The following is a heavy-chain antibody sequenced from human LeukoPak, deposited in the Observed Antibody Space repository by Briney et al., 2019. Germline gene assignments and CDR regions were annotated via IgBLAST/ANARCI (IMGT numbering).Heavy chain of an antibody. J-gene: IGHJ5*02. D-gene: IGHD3-22*01. CDR3: AKGSSGYFVDL. CDR2: ISKDGGGT. CDR1: GFIFNNYG. Sequence: GRCLRLSCAASGFIFNNYGLIWVRQAPGKGLEWGSAISKDGGGTNYADFVKGRFTIPRDNPKNTLHLQMNSQRAEDTPLYYWAKGSSGYFVDLWGQGTLVTVSS. V-gene: IGHV3-23*01.